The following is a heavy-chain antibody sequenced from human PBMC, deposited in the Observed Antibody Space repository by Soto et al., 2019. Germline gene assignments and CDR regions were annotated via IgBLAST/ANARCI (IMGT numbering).Heavy chain of an antibody. D-gene: IGHD3-10*01. Sequence: QVQLVESGGGVVQPGRSLRLSCAASGFTFSSYAMHWVRQAPGKGLEWVAVISYDGSNKYYADSVKGRFTISRDNSKNTLYLQMNSLRAEDTAVYYCARELITMPRDDAFDIWGQGTMVAVSS. CDR3: ARELITMPRDDAFDI. CDR2: ISYDGSNK. V-gene: IGHV3-30-3*01. J-gene: IGHJ3*02. CDR1: GFTFSSYA.